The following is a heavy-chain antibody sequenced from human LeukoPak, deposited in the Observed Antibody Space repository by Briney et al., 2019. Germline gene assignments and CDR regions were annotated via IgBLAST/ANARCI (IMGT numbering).Heavy chain of an antibody. D-gene: IGHD3-22*01. CDR2: ISAYNGNT. J-gene: IGHJ4*02. Sequence: ASVKVSCKASGYTFTSYGISWVRQAPGQGLEWMGWISAYNGNTNYAQKLQGRVTMTTDTSTSTAYMELRSLRSDDTAVYYCASTLYYYDSSGYPLAHWGQGTLVTVSS. CDR1: GYTFTSYG. V-gene: IGHV1-18*01. CDR3: ASTLYYYDSSGYPLAH.